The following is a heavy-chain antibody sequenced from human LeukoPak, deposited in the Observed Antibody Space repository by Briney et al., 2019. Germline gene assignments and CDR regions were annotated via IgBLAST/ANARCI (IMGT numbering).Heavy chain of an antibody. Sequence: ASVKVSCKASGGTFSSYAISWVRQAPGQGLEWMGGIIPIFGTANYAQKFQGRVTITADKSTSTAYMELSSLRSEDTAVYYCARAGGYCGRISCPYYFDYWGQGSLVAVSS. D-gene: IGHD2-15*01. CDR2: IIPIFGTA. V-gene: IGHV1-69*06. CDR1: GGTFSSYA. CDR3: ARAGGYCGRISCPYYFDY. J-gene: IGHJ4*02.